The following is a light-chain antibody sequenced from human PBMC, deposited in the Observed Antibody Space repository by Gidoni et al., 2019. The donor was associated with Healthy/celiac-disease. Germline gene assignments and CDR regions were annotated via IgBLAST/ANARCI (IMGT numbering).Light chain of an antibody. CDR3: RQDYDYPPT. V-gene: IGKV1-6*01. CDR1: KRIRND. CDR2: AEA. J-gene: IGKJ1*01. Sequence: AIQLPQSPSSLSAAVVHRVTITCRASKRIRNDLGGYQQKTGKAPKLLIYAEASLQSGVPSRFSGSGSGTDFTLTISSLQAEEFATDYCRQDYDYPPTFGQGTKVEIK.